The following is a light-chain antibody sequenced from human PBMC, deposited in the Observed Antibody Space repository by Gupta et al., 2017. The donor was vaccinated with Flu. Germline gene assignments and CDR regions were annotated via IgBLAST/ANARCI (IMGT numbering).Light chain of an antibody. V-gene: IGLV7-46*01. Sequence: QAVVTPEPSLTVSPGETVTPTCGSSTGAVTFVHYPYWFQQKPGQVPRPLIYDTTSNPARTPAPFSASTVGGKAALTLSGAEAEDESEYYCRLASGGRRVFGGGTKLTVL. J-gene: IGLJ3*02. CDR1: TGAVTFVHY. CDR3: RLASGGRRV. CDR2: DTT.